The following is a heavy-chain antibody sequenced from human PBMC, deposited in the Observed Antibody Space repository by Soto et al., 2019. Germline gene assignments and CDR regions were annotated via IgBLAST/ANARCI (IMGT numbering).Heavy chain of an antibody. J-gene: IGHJ6*02. V-gene: IGHV3-11*06. CDR1: GFTFSDYY. D-gene: IGHD6-13*01. CDR3: ARVLAAANTKYYYGMDV. Sequence: GGSLRLSCAASGFTFSDYYMSWIRQAPGKGLEWVSYISSSSSYTNYADSVKGRFTISRDNAKNSLYLQMNSLRAEDTAVYYCARVLAAANTKYYYGMDVWGQGTTVTVSS. CDR2: ISSSSSYT.